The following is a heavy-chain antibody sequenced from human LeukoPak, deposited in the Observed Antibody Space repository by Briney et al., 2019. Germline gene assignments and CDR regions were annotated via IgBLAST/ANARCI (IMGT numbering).Heavy chain of an antibody. V-gene: IGHV4-59*01. CDR3: ARAYSGSYLPHDY. CDR1: GGSLSSYY. CDR2: IYYSGST. D-gene: IGHD1-26*01. J-gene: IGHJ4*02. Sequence: PSETLSLTCTVSGGSLSSYYWSWLRQPPGKGLEWIGYIYYSGSTNYNPSLTSRVTISVDTSKNQFSLKLSSVTAADTAVYYCARAYSGSYLPHDYWGQGTLVTVSS.